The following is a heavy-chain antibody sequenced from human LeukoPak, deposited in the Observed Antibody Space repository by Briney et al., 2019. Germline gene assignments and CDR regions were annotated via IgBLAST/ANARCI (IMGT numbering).Heavy chain of an antibody. CDR3: ARGGNYGDYTEDY. V-gene: IGHV1-2*02. J-gene: IGHJ4*02. CDR1: GYTFTGYY. CDR2: INPDSGGT. D-gene: IGHD4-17*01. Sequence: ASVKVSCKASGYTFTGYYMHWVRQAPGQGLEWMGWINPDSGGTKYAWKFQGRVTMTRDTSISTAYMELSSLRSEDTAVYYCARGGNYGDYTEDYWGQGTLVTVSS.